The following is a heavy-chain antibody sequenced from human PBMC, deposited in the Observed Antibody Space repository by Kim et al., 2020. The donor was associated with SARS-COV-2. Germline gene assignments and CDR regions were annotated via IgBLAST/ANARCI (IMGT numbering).Heavy chain of an antibody. CDR2: ISSSSSYI. CDR1: GFTFSSYS. Sequence: GGSLRLSCAASGFTFSSYSMNWVRQAPGKGLEWVSSISSSSSYIYYADSVKGRFTISRDNAKNSLYLQMNSLRAEDTAVYYCARGDDPSGYSSSWYYYYYGMDVWGQGTTVTVSS. V-gene: IGHV3-21*01. J-gene: IGHJ6*02. D-gene: IGHD6-13*01. CDR3: ARGDDPSGYSSSWYYYYYGMDV.